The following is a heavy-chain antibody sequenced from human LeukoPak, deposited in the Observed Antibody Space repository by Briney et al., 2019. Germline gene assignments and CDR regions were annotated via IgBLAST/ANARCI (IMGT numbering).Heavy chain of an antibody. Sequence: SETLSLTCAVSGVYFSDNYWTWIRQPPGKGLEWIGQINHSGTPHYNPSLKSRVTILVDTSKHHFPLKLRSVPAADTAVLYCTRVDTAMSAFAPWGQGTLVTVYS. CDR2: INHSGTP. V-gene: IGHV4-34*01. CDR3: TRVDTAMSAFAP. CDR1: GVYFSDNY. D-gene: IGHD5-18*01. J-gene: IGHJ5*02.